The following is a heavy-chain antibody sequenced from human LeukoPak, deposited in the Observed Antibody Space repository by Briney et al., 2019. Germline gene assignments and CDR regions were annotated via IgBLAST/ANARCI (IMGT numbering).Heavy chain of an antibody. CDR3: ARIIFSSSGSIDY. CDR2: IYYSGST. D-gene: IGHD6-6*01. Sequence: SETLSLTCTVSGGSISGSSYYWGWIRQPPGKGLEWIGSIYYSGSTYYNPSLKSRVTISVDTSKNQFSLKLSSVTAADTAVYYCARIIFSSSGSIDYWGQGTLVTVSS. CDR1: GGSISGSSYY. V-gene: IGHV4-39*01. J-gene: IGHJ4*02.